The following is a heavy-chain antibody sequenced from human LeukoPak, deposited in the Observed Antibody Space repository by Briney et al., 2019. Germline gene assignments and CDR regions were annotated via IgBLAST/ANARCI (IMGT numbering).Heavy chain of an antibody. Sequence: PGRSLRLSCAGSGFTFEDCAMHWVRQAPGKGLEWVSGMSWDSGSIGYADSVKGRFTISRDNAKNSLYLQMNSLRAEDTAVYYCAREDRTYYYYYGMDVWGQGTTVTVSS. V-gene: IGHV3-9*01. CDR2: MSWDSGSI. CDR3: AREDRTYYYYYGMDV. CDR1: GFTFEDCA. J-gene: IGHJ6*02.